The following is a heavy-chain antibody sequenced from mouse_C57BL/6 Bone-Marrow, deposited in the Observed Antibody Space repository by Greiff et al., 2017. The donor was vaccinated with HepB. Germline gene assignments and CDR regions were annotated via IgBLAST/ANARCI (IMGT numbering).Heavy chain of an antibody. D-gene: IGHD2-1*01. J-gene: IGHJ3*01. CDR2: IYPSDSET. Sequence: QQSCKASGYTFTSYWMDWVKQRPGQGLEWIGNIYPSDSETHYNQKFKDKATLTVDKSSSTAYMQLSSLTSEDSAVYYCARSRDGTAWFAYWGQGTLVTVSA. CDR3: ARSRDGTAWFAY. CDR1: GYTFTSYW. V-gene: IGHV1-61*01.